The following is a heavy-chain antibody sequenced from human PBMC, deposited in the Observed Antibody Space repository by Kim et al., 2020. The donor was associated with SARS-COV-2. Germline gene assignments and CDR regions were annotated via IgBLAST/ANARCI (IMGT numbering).Heavy chain of an antibody. CDR3: AREGSSGWYRYFDY. J-gene: IGHJ4*02. CDR1: GGSISSYY. V-gene: IGHV4-59*01. D-gene: IGHD6-19*01. Sequence: SETLSLTCTVSGGSISSYYWSWIRQPPGKGLEWIGYIYYSGSTNYNPSLKSRVTISVDTSKNQFSLKLSSVTAADTAVYYCAREGSSGWYRYFDYWGQGTLVTVSS. CDR2: IYYSGST.